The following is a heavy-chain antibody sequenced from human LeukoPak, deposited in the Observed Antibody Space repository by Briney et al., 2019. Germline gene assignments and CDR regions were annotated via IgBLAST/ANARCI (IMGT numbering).Heavy chain of an antibody. CDR2: MNPNSGNT. D-gene: IGHD3-10*01. Sequence: ASVKVSCKASGYTFTSYDINWVRQATGQGLEWMGWMNPNSGNTGCAQKFQDRVTITRNTSISTAYMELSSLRSEDTAVYYCARVGSRGSGSYYTKKYYYYYYMDVWGKGTTVTVSS. CDR1: GYTFTSYD. J-gene: IGHJ6*03. CDR3: ARVGSRGSGSYYTKKYYYYYYMDV. V-gene: IGHV1-8*03.